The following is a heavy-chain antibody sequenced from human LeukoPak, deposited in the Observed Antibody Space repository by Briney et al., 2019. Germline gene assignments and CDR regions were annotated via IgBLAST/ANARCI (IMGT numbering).Heavy chain of an antibody. CDR3: ARDRGIPAARGVWFDP. V-gene: IGHV3-21*01. CDR2: ISSSSSYI. J-gene: IGHJ5*02. D-gene: IGHD2-2*01. CDR1: GFTFSSYS. Sequence: GGSLRLSCAASGFTFSSYSMNWVRQAPGKELEWVSSISSSSSYIYYADSVKGRFTISRDNAKNSLYLQMNSLRAEDTAVYYCARDRGIPAARGVWFDPWGQGTLVTVSP.